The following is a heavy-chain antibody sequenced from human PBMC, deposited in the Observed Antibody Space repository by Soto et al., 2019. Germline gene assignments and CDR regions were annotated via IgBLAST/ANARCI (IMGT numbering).Heavy chain of an antibody. D-gene: IGHD3-10*01. J-gene: IGHJ4*02. CDR2: ISGSVGST. V-gene: IGHV3-23*01. CDR1: GFTFSSYA. Sequence: GGSLRLSCAASGFTFSSYAMSWVRQAPGKGLEWVSAISGSVGSTYYADSVKGRFTISRDNSKNTLYLQMNSLRAEDTAVYYCAKTAITMVWGVTYYFDYWGQGTLVTVSS. CDR3: AKTAITMVWGVTYYFDY.